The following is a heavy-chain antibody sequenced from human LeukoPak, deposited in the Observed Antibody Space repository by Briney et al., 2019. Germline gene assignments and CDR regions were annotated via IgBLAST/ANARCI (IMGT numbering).Heavy chain of an antibody. J-gene: IGHJ3*02. Sequence: ASVKVSCKASGYTFTSYAMNWVRQAPGQGLEFMGWINTYNGNPTYAQPFTGRFVFSVDTSVSAAYLQISSLKTEDTAVYYCARLGFHGFDIWGQGTMVTVSS. CDR1: GYTFTSYA. CDR2: INTYNGNP. V-gene: IGHV7-4-1*02. CDR3: ARLGFHGFDI. D-gene: IGHD7-27*01.